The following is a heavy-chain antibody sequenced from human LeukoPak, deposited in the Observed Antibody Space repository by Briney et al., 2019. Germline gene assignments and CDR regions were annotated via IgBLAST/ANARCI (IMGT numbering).Heavy chain of an antibody. CDR3: AREYYYDSSGYYYFSAIREHLDF. CDR2: INPYSDCT. CDR1: GDTFTGNY. J-gene: IGHJ4*02. Sequence: ASVKVSCEASGDTFTGNYIHWVRQAPGQRLEWMGWINPYSDCTNYAQTFRGRVTMTRDTSISTAYMELSSLRSDDTAVYYCAREYYYDSSGYYYFSAIREHLDFWGQGTLVTVSS. D-gene: IGHD3-22*01. V-gene: IGHV1-2*02.